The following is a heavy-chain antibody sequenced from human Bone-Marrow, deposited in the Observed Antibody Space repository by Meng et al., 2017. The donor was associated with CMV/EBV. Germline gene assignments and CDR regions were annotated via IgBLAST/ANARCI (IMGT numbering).Heavy chain of an antibody. CDR2: INPSGGST. V-gene: IGHV1-46*01. D-gene: IGHD2-2*01. CDR1: GYTFTSYY. J-gene: IGHJ6*02. CDR3: ARVAPAARHYYYGMDV. Sequence: ASVKVSCKASGYTFTSYYMHWVRQAPGQGLEWMGIINPSGGSTSYAQKFQGRVTMTRDTSTSTVYMELSSLRSEDTAVYYCARVAPAARHYYYGMDVWGQGPTVPVSS.